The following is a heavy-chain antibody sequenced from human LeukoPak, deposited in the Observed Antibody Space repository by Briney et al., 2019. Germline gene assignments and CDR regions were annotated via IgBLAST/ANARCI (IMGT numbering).Heavy chain of an antibody. V-gene: IGHV3-23*01. D-gene: IGHD1-1*01. CDR3: AKSLFTSATGTVRAFHI. CDR1: GFSFSAYP. Sequence: TGGSLRLSCAASGFSFSAYPMGWVRQAPGKGLQWLSGISASGDVTFHADRVKGRFAISRDNSKNTLYLQMTGLRAGDTAEYYCAKSLFTSATGTVRAFHIWGQGTMVTVSS. CDR2: ISASGDVT. J-gene: IGHJ3*02.